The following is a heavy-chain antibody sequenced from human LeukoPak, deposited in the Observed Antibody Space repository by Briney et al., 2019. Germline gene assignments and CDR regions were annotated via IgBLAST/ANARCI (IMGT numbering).Heavy chain of an antibody. D-gene: IGHD5-12*01. CDR2: VSSSGGRT. V-gene: IGHV3-23*01. CDR3: VRYSGHDFA. CDR1: GFTFSSYA. J-gene: IGHJ5*02. Sequence: GGSLRLSCAASGFTFSSYAMTWVRQTPGKGLEWVSTVSSSGGRTYYADSVKGRFTISRDNSKNTLYLQMSSLRAEDTAVYYCVRYSGHDFAWGQGTLVAVSS.